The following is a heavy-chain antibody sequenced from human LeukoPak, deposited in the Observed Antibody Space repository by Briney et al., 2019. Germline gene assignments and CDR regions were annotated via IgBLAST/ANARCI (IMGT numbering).Heavy chain of an antibody. CDR1: GFTFDIYR. CDR2: ISSSSSYI. V-gene: IGHV3-21*01. D-gene: IGHD3-3*01. CDR3: ARELKHYDFWSGYYDY. Sequence: GGSLRLSCAASGFTFDIYRMSWVRQAPGKGLEWVSSISSSSSYIYYADSVKGRFTISRDNAKNSLYLQMNSLRAEDTAVYYCARELKHYDFWSGYYDYWGQGTLVTVSS. J-gene: IGHJ4*02.